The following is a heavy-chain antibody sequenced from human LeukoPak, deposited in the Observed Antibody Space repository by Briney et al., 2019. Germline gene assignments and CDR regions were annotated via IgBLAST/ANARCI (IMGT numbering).Heavy chain of an antibody. J-gene: IGHJ4*02. CDR2: ISAYNGNT. CDR3: ARDYRGPIYYDSSGYYRKPLDY. CDR1: GGTFSSYA. V-gene: IGHV1-18*01. D-gene: IGHD3-22*01. Sequence: ASVKVSCKASGGTFSSYAISWVRQAPGQGLEWMGWISAYNGNTNYAQKLQGRVTMTTDTSTSTAYMELRSLRSDDTAVYYCARDYRGPIYYDSSGYYRKPLDYWGQGTLVTVSS.